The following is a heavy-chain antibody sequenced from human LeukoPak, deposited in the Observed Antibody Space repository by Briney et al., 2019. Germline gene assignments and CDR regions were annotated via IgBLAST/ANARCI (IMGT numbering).Heavy chain of an antibody. CDR2: ISGSGGST. Sequence: GGSLRLSCAASGFTFSSYAMSWVRQAPGKGLEWVSAISGSGGSTYYADSVKGRFTISRDNAKNSLYLQMNSLRAEDTAVYYCARAIRGRLNAFDIWGQGTMVTVSS. CDR1: GFTFSSYA. V-gene: IGHV3-23*01. D-gene: IGHD5-24*01. CDR3: ARAIRGRLNAFDI. J-gene: IGHJ3*02.